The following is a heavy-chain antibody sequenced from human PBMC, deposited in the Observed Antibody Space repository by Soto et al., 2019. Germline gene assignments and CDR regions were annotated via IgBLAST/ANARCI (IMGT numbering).Heavy chain of an antibody. D-gene: IGHD2-8*01. CDR2: INDSGST. Sequence: PSETLSLTCAVSGGSFSDYYWGWIRQPPGKGLEWIGEINDSGSTNYNSSLKSRVTISVDTSKSQFSLKLSSVIAADTAVYFCARGRGRIYCTNGVCQNQYYFDYWGQGTLVTVSS. CDR1: GGSFSDYY. CDR3: ARGRGRIYCTNGVCQNQYYFDY. V-gene: IGHV4-34*01. J-gene: IGHJ4*02.